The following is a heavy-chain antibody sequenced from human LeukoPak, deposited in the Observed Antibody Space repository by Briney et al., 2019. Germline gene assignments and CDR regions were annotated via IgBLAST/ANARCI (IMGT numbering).Heavy chain of an antibody. V-gene: IGHV4-31*03. CDR3: ARVIDYVWGSYRRPHPSYYFDY. J-gene: IGHJ4*02. Sequence: SQTLSLTCTVSGGSISSGGYYWSWIRQHPGKGLEWIGYIYYSWSTYYNPSLKGRVTISVDTSKNKFSLKLSSVTAADTAVYYCARVIDYVWGSYRRPHPSYYFDYWGQGTLVTVSS. CDR1: GGSISSGGYY. D-gene: IGHD3-16*02. CDR2: IYYSWST.